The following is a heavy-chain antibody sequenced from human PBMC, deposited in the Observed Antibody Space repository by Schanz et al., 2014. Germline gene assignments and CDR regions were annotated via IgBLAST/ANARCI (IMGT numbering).Heavy chain of an antibody. CDR2: IWSDGSTK. CDR3: AKDSTHIDIVLVPTAIDY. CDR1: GFIFSNYG. D-gene: IGHD2-2*01. Sequence: QVQLVESGGGVVQPGGSLRLSCAASGFIFSNYGMHWVRQAPGKGPEWVAVIWSDGSTKYYGDSVKGRFTISRDNSKNTLYLHMNTLRSEDTAVYYCAKDSTHIDIVLVPTAIDYWGQGTLVTVSS. V-gene: IGHV3-30*02. J-gene: IGHJ4*02.